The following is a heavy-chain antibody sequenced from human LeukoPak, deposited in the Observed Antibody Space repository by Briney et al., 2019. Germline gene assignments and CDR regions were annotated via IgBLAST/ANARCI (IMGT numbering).Heavy chain of an antibody. CDR2: ISGSGGST. J-gene: IGHJ4*02. D-gene: IGHD6-6*01. Sequence: AGGSLRLSCAASGFTFSSYAMSWVRQAPGKGLEWVSAISGSGGSTYYADSVKGRFTISRDNSKNTLYLQMNSLRAEDTAVYYCAKVPRGEQLDELFDYWGQGTLVTVSS. V-gene: IGHV3-23*01. CDR1: GFTFSSYA. CDR3: AKVPRGEQLDELFDY.